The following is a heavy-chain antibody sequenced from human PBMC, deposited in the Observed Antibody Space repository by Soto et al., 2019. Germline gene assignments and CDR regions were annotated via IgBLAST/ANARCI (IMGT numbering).Heavy chain of an antibody. CDR3: AKENGALVNFDH. V-gene: IGHV1-2*02. J-gene: IGHJ5*02. Sequence: ASVTVSWTDSGHTLPGHYRHWLRQAPVQGSQWMGWITPIIGFTNYAQKFQGRVTMTRDTSIITAYMDLSRLTSDDTAVYFCAKENGALVNFDHGGQGTPVTVSS. CDR2: ITPIIGFT. CDR1: GHTLPGHY. D-gene: IGHD2-8*01.